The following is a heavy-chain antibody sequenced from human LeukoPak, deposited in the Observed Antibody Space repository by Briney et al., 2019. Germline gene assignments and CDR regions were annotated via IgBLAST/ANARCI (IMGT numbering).Heavy chain of an antibody. J-gene: IGHJ6*03. D-gene: IGHD1-26*01. CDR1: GGSFSGYY. V-gene: IGHV4-34*01. Sequence: SETLSLTCAVYGGSFSGYYWSWIRQPPGKGLEWIGSIYHSGSTYYNPSLKSRVTISVDTSKNQFSLKLSSVTAADTAVYYCARVGWELLNYYYMDVWGKGTTVTVSS. CDR3: ARVGWELLNYYYMDV. CDR2: IYHSGST.